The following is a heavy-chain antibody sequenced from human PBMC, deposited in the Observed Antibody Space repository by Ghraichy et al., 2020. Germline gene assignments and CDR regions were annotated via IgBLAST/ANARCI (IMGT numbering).Heavy chain of an antibody. CDR1: GYTFISYG. D-gene: IGHD3-22*01. Sequence: ASVKVSCKASGYTFISYGISWVRQAPGQGLEWMGWIGVYNGNTNYAQKFQGRVTMTRDTSTNTVYLEVRSLRSDDTAVYYCARDPNPLITMRNPAPHGLDVWGRGTTVTVSS. J-gene: IGHJ6*01. CDR2: IGVYNGNT. V-gene: IGHV1-18*01. CDR3: ARDPNPLITMRNPAPHGLDV.